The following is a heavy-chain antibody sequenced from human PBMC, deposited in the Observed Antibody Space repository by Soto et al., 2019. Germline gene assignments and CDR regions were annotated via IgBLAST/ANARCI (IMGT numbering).Heavy chain of an antibody. D-gene: IGHD3-10*01. Sequence: EVQLLESGGGLVQPGGSLRLSCAVSGFTFSAYAMSWVRQAPGKGLEWVSAIKSSGDRTFYADSVQGRFSISRDDSKKTLYLQMDRLRAEDTAVYHCAKIRGSGNPMYYDMDVWGQGTTVTVSS. CDR2: IKSSGDRT. CDR3: AKIRGSGNPMYYDMDV. V-gene: IGHV3-23*01. CDR1: GFTFSAYA. J-gene: IGHJ6*02.